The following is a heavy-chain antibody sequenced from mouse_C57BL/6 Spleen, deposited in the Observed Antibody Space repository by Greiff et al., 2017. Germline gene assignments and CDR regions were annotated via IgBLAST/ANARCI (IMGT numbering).Heavy chain of an antibody. CDR2: IRLKSDNYAT. J-gene: IGHJ2*01. V-gene: IGHV6-3*01. D-gene: IGHD1-1*01. Sequence: EVKLEESGGGLVQPGGSMKLSCVASGFTFSNYWMNWVRQSPEKGLEWVAQIRLKSDNYATHYAESVKGRFTISRDDSKSSVYLQMNNLRAEDTGIYYCTVSDYYGSSYYFDYWGQGTTLTVSS. CDR3: TVSDYYGSSYYFDY. CDR1: GFTFSNYW.